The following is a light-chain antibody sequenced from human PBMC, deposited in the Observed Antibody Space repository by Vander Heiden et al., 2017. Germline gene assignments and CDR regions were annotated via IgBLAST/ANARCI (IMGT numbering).Light chain of an antibody. J-gene: IGLJ3*02. V-gene: IGLV2-14*03. Sequence: QSALTQPASVSRSPGQSITISCTVTSSDVGGYNDDSYYQQHPGKAPKLMIYDVSNRPSGVSNRFSGSKSGNTASLTSSGLQAEDEADYYCSSYTSRSTTVFGGGTKVTVL. CDR2: DVS. CDR3: SSYTSRSTTV. CDR1: SSDVGGYND.